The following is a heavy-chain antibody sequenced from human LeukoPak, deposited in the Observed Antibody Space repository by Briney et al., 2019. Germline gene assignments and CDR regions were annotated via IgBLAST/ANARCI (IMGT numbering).Heavy chain of an antibody. CDR2: INPNSGGT. D-gene: IGHD2-15*01. Sequence: GASVKVSCKASGYTFTGYYMHWVRQAPGQGLEWMGWINPNSGGTNYAQKFQGRVTMTRDTSISTAYMELSRLRSDDTAVYYCARSWVVAASASFDYWGQGTLVTVSS. J-gene: IGHJ4*02. V-gene: IGHV1-2*02. CDR3: ARSWVVAASASFDY. CDR1: GYTFTGYY.